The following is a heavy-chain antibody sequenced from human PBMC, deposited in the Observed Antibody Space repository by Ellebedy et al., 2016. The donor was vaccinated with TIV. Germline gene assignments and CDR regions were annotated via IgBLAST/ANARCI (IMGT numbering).Heavy chain of an antibody. CDR2: VNPSGGST. Sequence: AASVKVSCKASGYTFTRYYMHWVQQAPGQGLEWMGIVNPSGGSTSYAQKLQGRVTMTRDTSTSTGYMELSSLRSEDTAVYYCARDDLEDFWSGYPDYWGQGTLVTVSS. V-gene: IGHV1-46*04. D-gene: IGHD3-3*01. CDR3: ARDDLEDFWSGYPDY. CDR1: GYTFTRYY. J-gene: IGHJ4*02.